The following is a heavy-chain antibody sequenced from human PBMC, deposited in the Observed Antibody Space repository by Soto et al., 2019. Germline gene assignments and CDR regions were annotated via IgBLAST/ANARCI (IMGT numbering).Heavy chain of an antibody. CDR2: ISGSGGST. CDR3: AKRKLDYSQDHGMDV. J-gene: IGHJ6*02. Sequence: GGSLRLSCAASGFTFSSYAMSWVRQAPGKGLEWVSAISGSGGSTYYADSVKGRFTISSDNSKNTLYLQMNSLSAEDTAVYYCAKRKLDYSQDHGMDVWGQGTTVTVSS. CDR1: GFTFSSYA. V-gene: IGHV3-23*01. D-gene: IGHD4-4*01.